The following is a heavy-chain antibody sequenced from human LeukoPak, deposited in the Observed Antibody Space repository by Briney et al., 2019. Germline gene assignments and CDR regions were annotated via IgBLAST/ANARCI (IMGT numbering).Heavy chain of an antibody. V-gene: IGHV3-11*03. CDR2: ISSSSSYT. CDR1: GLTFSDYY. J-gene: IGHJ4*02. Sequence: GGSLRLSCAASGLTFSDYYMSWIRQAPGKGLEWVSYISSSSSYTNYADSVKGRFTISRDNAKNSLYLQMNSLRAEDTAVYYCARARSGYNIGGYFDYWGQGTLVTVSS. D-gene: IGHD5-24*01. CDR3: ARARSGYNIGGYFDY.